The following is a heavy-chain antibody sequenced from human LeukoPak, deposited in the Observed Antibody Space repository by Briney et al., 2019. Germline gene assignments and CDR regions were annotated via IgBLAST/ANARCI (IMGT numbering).Heavy chain of an antibody. CDR3: AGVVITTSAYYFDY. D-gene: IGHD3-22*01. CDR2: ISWNSGSI. Sequence: PGRSLRLSCAASGFTFDDYAMHWVRQAPGKGLEWVSGISWNSGSIVYADSVKGRFTISRDNAKNSLYLQMNSLRAEDTALYYCAGVVITTSAYYFDYWGQGTLVNVSS. V-gene: IGHV3-9*01. CDR1: GFTFDDYA. J-gene: IGHJ4*02.